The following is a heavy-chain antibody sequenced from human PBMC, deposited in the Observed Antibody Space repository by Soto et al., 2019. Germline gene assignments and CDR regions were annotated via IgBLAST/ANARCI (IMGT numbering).Heavy chain of an antibody. D-gene: IGHD5-12*01. CDR1: GGSISSSSYY. Sequence: QLQLQESGPGLVKPSETLSLTCTVSGGSISSSSYYWGWIRQPPGKGLEWIGSIYYSGSTYYNPSLKSRVTISVDTSKNQFSLKLSSVTAADTAVYYCASSDSIRAALDAFDIWGQGTMVTVSS. CDR3: ASSDSIRAALDAFDI. J-gene: IGHJ3*02. V-gene: IGHV4-39*01. CDR2: IYYSGST.